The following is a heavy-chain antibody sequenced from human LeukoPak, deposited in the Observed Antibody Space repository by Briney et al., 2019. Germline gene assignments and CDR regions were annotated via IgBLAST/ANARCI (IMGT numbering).Heavy chain of an antibody. CDR1: GITFISCA. CDR2: IRGGGVNI. D-gene: IGHD3-22*01. J-gene: IGHJ4*02. Sequence: PGGSLRLSCAASGITFISCAMSWVRQAPGKGLEWVSSIRGGGVNIQYAVSVKGRFTISRDNSNNTLHLQMNSLRVEDTAVYYCAVMHRYYDGSGYWAQWGQGTLVTVSS. V-gene: IGHV3-23*01. CDR3: AVMHRYYDGSGYWAQ.